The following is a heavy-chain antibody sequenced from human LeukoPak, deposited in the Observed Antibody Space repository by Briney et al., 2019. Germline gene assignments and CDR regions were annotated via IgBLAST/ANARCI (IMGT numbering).Heavy chain of an antibody. Sequence: ASVKVSCKASGYTFTSYYMHWVRQAPGQGGEGMGIISPSGGRKSYAQKFQGRVTITRERTTRKVYMELSRLREGDTAVYYCARGYCSSTSCSQRPNCFYPWGQRTLVTVSS. CDR2: ISPSGGRK. D-gene: IGHD2-2*01. CDR1: GYTFTSYY. J-gene: IGHJ5*02. V-gene: IGHV1-46*03. CDR3: ARGYCSSTSCSQRPNCFYP.